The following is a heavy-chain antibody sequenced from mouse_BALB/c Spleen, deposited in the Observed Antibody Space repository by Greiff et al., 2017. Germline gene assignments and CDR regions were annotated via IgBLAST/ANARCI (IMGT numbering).Heavy chain of an antibody. CDR3: TRGYGRGGKNY. CDR1: GYTFTDYE. CDR2: IDPETGGT. Sequence: QVHVKQSGAELVRPGASVTLSCKASGYTFTDYEMHWVKQTPVHGLEWIGAIDPETGGTAYNQKFKGKATLTADKSSSTAYMELRSLTSEDSAVYYCTRGYGRGGKNYWGQGTTLTVSS. V-gene: IGHV1-15*01. J-gene: IGHJ2*01. D-gene: IGHD1-1*01.